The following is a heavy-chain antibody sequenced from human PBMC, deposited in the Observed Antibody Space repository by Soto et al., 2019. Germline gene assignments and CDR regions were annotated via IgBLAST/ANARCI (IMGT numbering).Heavy chain of an antibody. J-gene: IGHJ4*02. D-gene: IGHD3-3*01. CDR3: ARFYYTGTGLDY. CDR2: IYYTGST. CDR1: GASTSINSFY. Sequence: PSETLSLTCTVSGASTSINSFYWGWIRQPPGKGLEWIGTIYYTGSTYYNPSLKSRITVSVDTSKNLLSLRLTSVTAADKAVYYCARFYYTGTGLDYWGQGRLITF. V-gene: IGHV4-39*01.